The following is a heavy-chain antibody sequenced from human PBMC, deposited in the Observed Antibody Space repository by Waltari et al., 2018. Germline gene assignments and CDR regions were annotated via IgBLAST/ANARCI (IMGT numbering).Heavy chain of an antibody. J-gene: IGHJ1*01. V-gene: IGHV4-59*01. D-gene: IGHD3-10*01. Sequence: QVQLQESGPGLVKPSETLSLTCTVSGGSISSYYWSWIRQPPGKGLEWIGYIYYSGSTNYHPSLKSRVTIAVDTSKNQFSLKLSSVTAADTAVYYCASSITMVRGVNVQHWGQGTLVTVSS. CDR3: ASSITMVRGVNVQH. CDR1: GGSISSYY. CDR2: IYYSGST.